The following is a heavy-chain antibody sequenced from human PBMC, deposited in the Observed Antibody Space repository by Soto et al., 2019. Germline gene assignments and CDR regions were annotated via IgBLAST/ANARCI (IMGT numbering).Heavy chain of an antibody. CDR1: GGSISSADYY. V-gene: IGHV4-30-4*01. D-gene: IGHD3-16*01. J-gene: IGHJ4*02. CDR2: IYYSGIS. Sequence: SETLSLTCTVSGGSISSADYYWSWIRQPPGKGLEWIGYIYYSGISYYNPPLKRRLTISIDTSNNQFSLKLSSVTAADTAVYYCARVAGEIIGQYYLDSWGQGTLVTVSS. CDR3: ARVAGEIIGQYYLDS.